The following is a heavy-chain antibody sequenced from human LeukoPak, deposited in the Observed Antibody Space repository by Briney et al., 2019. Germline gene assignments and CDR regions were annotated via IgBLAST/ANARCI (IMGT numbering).Heavy chain of an antibody. CDR1: GFTFSSYG. J-gene: IGHJ4*02. CDR3: ARNPWDY. Sequence: GGSLRLSCAASGFTFSSYGMHWVRQAPGKGLEWVAFIRYDGSNKYYADSVKGRFTISRDNAKNSLYLQMNSLRAEDTAVYYCARNPWDYWGQGTLVTVSS. V-gene: IGHV3-30*02. CDR2: IRYDGSNK.